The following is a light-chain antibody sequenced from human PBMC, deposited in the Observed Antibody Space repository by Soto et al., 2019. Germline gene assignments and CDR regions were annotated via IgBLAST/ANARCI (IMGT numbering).Light chain of an antibody. Sequence: DVVMTQSPLSLSVPLGQPASISCRSTQGLLYINGIIYLNWFHQRPGQPPRRLIYKVSNRDSGVPDRFSGSGSGTDFTLKISRVEAADVGIYYCMQGTHWPFTFGPGTKVDIK. V-gene: IGKV2-30*01. J-gene: IGKJ3*01. CDR1: QGLLYINGIIY. CDR2: KVS. CDR3: MQGTHWPFT.